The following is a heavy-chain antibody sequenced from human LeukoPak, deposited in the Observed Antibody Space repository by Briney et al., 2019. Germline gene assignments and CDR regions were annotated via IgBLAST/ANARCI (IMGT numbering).Heavy chain of an antibody. CDR3: ARDVGSGWYPVHHNWFDP. D-gene: IGHD6-19*01. CDR1: GYSFTDYY. V-gene: IGHV1-2*02. J-gene: IGHJ5*02. CDR2: INPNSGDT. Sequence: ASVKVSCKASGYSFTDYYMHWVRQAPGQGLEWMGWINPNSGDTNYAQKFQGRVTMTRDTSINTAYMELSRLRSDDTAVYYCARDVGSGWYPVHHNWFDPWGQGTLVTVSS.